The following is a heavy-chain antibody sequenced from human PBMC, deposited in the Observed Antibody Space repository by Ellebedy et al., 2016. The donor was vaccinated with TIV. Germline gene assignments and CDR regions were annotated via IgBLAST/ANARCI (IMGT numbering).Heavy chain of an antibody. CDR3: ARDLGPWRDYYYYGMDV. CDR2: ISSSSSYI. J-gene: IGHJ6*02. V-gene: IGHV3-21*01. Sequence: GESLKISXAASRFTFSSYSMNWVRQAPGKGLEWVSSISSSSSYIYYADSVKGRFTISRDNAKNSLYLQMNSLRAEDTAVYYCARDLGPWRDYYYYGMDVWGQGTTVTVSS. CDR1: RFTFSSYS. D-gene: IGHD3-16*01.